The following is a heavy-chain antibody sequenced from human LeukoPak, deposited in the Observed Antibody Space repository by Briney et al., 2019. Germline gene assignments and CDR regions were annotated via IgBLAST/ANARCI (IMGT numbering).Heavy chain of an antibody. CDR1: GFTFDDYA. Sequence: GRSLRLSCAASGFTFDDYAMHWVRQAPGKGLEWVSGISWNSGSIGYADSVKGRFTISRDNSKNTLYLQMNSLRAEDTAIYYCVKHPSYYYDSSGSETEFDYWGQGTLVTVSS. CDR2: ISWNSGSI. V-gene: IGHV3-9*01. CDR3: VKHPSYYYDSSGSETEFDY. J-gene: IGHJ4*02. D-gene: IGHD3-22*01.